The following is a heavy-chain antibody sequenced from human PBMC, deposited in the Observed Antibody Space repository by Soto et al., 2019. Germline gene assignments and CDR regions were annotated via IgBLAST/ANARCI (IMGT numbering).Heavy chain of an antibody. CDR3: ARAADVVVAAHPLSNWFDP. D-gene: IGHD2-15*01. J-gene: IGHJ5*02. Sequence: ASVKVSCKASGYTFTGYYMHWVRQAPGQGLEWMGWINPNSGGTNYAQKFQGRVTMTRDTSISTAYMELSRLRSDDTAVYYCARAADVVVAAHPLSNWFDPWGKGTLVTVSS. CDR2: INPNSGGT. V-gene: IGHV1-2*02. CDR1: GYTFTGYY.